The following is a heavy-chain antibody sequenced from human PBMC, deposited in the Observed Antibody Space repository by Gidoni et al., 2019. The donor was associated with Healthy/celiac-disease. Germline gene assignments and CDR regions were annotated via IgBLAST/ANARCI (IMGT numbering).Heavy chain of an antibody. CDR3: ARIVDFWSSWDY. Sequence: EVQLVESGGGLVQPGGSLRLSCAASGFTFSSYSRNWVRPAPGKGLEWVSYISSSSSTIYYADSVKGRFTISRDNATNSLYLQMNSLRAEDTAVYYCARIVDFWSSWDYWGQGTLVTVSS. V-gene: IGHV3-48*01. D-gene: IGHD3-3*01. CDR2: ISSSSSTI. CDR1: GFTFSSYS. J-gene: IGHJ4*02.